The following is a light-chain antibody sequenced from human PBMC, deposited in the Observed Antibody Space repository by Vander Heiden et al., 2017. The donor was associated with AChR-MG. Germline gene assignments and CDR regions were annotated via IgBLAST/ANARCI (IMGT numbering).Light chain of an antibody. CDR2: DVS. CDR3: QQLRAWPRT. Sequence: ETVLTQSPATLSLSPGERATRSCRASHPITNFLAWYRQKPGQAPRLVMYDVSNRATGIPARFSGSGSGTDFTLTISSLEPDDSAVYYCQQLRAWPRTFGQGTKVEVK. J-gene: IGKJ1*01. CDR1: HPITNF. V-gene: IGKV3-11*01.